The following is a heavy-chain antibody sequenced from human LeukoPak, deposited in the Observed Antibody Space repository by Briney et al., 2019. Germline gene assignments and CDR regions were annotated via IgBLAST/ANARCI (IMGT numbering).Heavy chain of an antibody. CDR3: ARVSGSYRGAIDY. J-gene: IGHJ4*02. CDR2: ISTYNNNT. Sequence: ASVKVSCKASGYTFTSYGTSWVRQAPGQGLEWLGWISTYNNNTHYAQKFQVRVTMTTDTSTSTAYMELRSLRSDDTAVYHCARVSGSYRGAIDYWGQGTLVTVSS. CDR1: GYTFTSYG. V-gene: IGHV1-18*01. D-gene: IGHD1-26*01.